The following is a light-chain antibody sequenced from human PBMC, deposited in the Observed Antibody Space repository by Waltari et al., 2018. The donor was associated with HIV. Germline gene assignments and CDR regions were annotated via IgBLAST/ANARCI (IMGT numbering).Light chain of an antibody. CDR1: SSNIGSYY. CDR2: RNN. Sequence: QSVLTQPPSASGTPGQRVTISCSGSSSNIGSYYVYWYQQLPGTAPKLLIYRNNQRTSGVPDRFSGSKSGTAACLAISGRRSEDEADYYCAAWADSLSAVVFGGGTKLTVL. V-gene: IGLV1-47*01. J-gene: IGLJ2*01. CDR3: AAWADSLSAVV.